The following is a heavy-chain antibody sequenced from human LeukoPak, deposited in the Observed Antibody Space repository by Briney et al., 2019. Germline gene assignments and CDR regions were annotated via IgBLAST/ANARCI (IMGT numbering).Heavy chain of an antibody. D-gene: IGHD6-19*01. CDR1: GFTFSSYE. CDR2: ISSSGSTI. J-gene: IGHJ4*02. CDR3: AKLCSSGWYTFDY. V-gene: IGHV3-48*03. Sequence: PGGSLRLSCAASGFTFSSYEMNWVRQAPGKGLEWVSYISSSGSTIYYADSVKGRFTISRDNAKNTLYLQMNSLRAEDTAVYYCAKLCSSGWYTFDYWGQGTLVTVSS.